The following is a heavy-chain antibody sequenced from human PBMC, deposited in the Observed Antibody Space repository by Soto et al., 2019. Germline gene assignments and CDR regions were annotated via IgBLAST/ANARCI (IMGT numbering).Heavy chain of an antibody. Sequence: QVQLVQSGAEVKKPGASVKVSCKASGYTFSSYGISWVRQAPGQGLEWMGWISAYNGNTNYAQKLQGRVTMTTDTATSTAYMDLRSLRSDDTAIYYCARDKGDGSGSYYVYWGQGTRVTVAS. J-gene: IGHJ4*02. CDR2: ISAYNGNT. CDR3: ARDKGDGSGSYYVY. V-gene: IGHV1-18*01. CDR1: GYTFSSYG. D-gene: IGHD3-10*01.